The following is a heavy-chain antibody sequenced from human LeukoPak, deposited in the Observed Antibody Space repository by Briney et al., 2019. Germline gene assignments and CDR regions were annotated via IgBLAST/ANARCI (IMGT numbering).Heavy chain of an antibody. D-gene: IGHD1-1*01. CDR1: GFTFSSYW. CDR3: AKKGYGYYYYYMDV. V-gene: IGHV3-30*18. J-gene: IGHJ6*03. CDR2: ISYDGSNK. Sequence: GGSLRLSCAASGFTFSSYWMSWVRQAPGKGLEWVAVISYDGSNKCYADSVKGRFTISRDNSKNTLYLQMNSLRAEDTAVYYCAKKGYGYYYYYMDVWGKGTTVTVSS.